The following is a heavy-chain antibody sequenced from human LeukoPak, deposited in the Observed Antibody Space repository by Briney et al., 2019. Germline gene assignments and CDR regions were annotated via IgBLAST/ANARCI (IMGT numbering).Heavy chain of an antibody. CDR1: DGSIYTY. J-gene: IGHJ5*02. Sequence: SETLSLTCTVSDGSIYTYWAWIRQPPGKGLEWIGTIYYSGSTFYNPSLRSGVSISVDTSKNQFSLNLTSVTAADTAVYYCARDRRLSQQDQHWFDPWGQGTPVTVSS. V-gene: IGHV4-39*07. D-gene: IGHD2/OR15-2a*01. CDR2: IYYSGST. CDR3: ARDRRLSQQDQHWFDP.